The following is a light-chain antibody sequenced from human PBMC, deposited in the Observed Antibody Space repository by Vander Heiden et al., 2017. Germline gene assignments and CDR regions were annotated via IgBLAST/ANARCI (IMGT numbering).Light chain of an antibody. CDR3: SSYAGSRTFV. CDR1: NGDVGNFNF. J-gene: IGLJ1*01. Sequence: QPPLTQPASGPGSPGQSITVSCTGTNGDVGNFNFVSWYQQYPGQAPKLVIYDVTKRPSGVSDRFSGFKSGNTASLTISGLQSDDEADYFCSSYAGSRTFVFGTGTRVTVL. CDR2: DVT. V-gene: IGLV2-23*02.